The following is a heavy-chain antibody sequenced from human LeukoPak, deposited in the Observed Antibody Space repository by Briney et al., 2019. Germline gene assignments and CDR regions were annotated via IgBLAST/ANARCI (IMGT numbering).Heavy chain of an antibody. CDR3: TKREGPMSGSYDYFDP. D-gene: IGHD1-26*01. CDR2: IHSNGYT. J-gene: IGHJ5*02. V-gene: IGHV4-4*09. Sequence: SETLSLTCTVSGGSISGYYWSWIRQPPGQGLEWIAYIHSNGYTNYNPSLKSRVTISVDTSKDQFSLKVTSVTAADTAMYYCTKREGPMSGSYDYFDPWGQGTLVTVS. CDR1: GGSISGYY.